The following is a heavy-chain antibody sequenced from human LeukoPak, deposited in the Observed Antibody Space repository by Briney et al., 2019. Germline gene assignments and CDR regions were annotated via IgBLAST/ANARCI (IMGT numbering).Heavy chain of an antibody. J-gene: IGHJ6*03. CDR1: GYTFTSYD. V-gene: IGHV1-8*03. D-gene: IGHD2-15*01. Sequence: GASVKVSCKASGYTFTSYDINWVRQATGQGLEWMGWMNPNSGSTGYAQKFQGRVTITRNTSISTAYMELSSLRSEDTAVYYCARADYCSGGSCYAGYYYYMDVWGKGTTVTVSS. CDR2: MNPNSGST. CDR3: ARADYCSGGSCYAGYYYYMDV.